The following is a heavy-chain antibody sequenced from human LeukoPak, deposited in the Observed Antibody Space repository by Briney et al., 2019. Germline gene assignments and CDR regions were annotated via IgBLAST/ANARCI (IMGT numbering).Heavy chain of an antibody. CDR1: GLTFSNSW. CDR3: AKELKVAYYGSGSYYIVDY. J-gene: IGHJ4*02. CDR2: ISGSGGST. Sequence: GGSLRLSCEASGLTFSNSWMHWVRQIPGKGLEWVSAISGSGGSTYYADSVKGRFTISRDNSKNTLYLQMNSLRAEDTAVYYCAKELKVAYYGSGSYYIVDYWGQGTLVTVSS. V-gene: IGHV3-23*01. D-gene: IGHD3-10*01.